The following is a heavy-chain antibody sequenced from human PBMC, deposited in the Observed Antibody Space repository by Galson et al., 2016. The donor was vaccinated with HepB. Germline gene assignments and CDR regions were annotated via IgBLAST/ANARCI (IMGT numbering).Heavy chain of an antibody. Sequence: SVKVSCKASGYTFNSYGITWVRQAPGQGLEWMGWISTYNGNTNYTQKFQGRVVMATDTSTSTAYMELRSLRSDDTAGYYCARDLTAAPNWLDPWGQGTLVTVSS. D-gene: IGHD6-25*01. CDR2: ISTYNGNT. J-gene: IGHJ5*02. CDR3: ARDLTAAPNWLDP. V-gene: IGHV1-18*01. CDR1: GYTFNSYG.